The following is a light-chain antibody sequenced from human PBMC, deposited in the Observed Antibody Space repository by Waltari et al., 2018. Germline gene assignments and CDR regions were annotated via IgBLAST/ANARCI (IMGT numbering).Light chain of an antibody. Sequence: EIVLTQSPATLSLSPGGTATLSCRASLTGRTYLAWYQQKPGQAPRLLLFAASSRATGIPAKFSGSVSVTDFTLTISNLEPEVVAIYYCQQRSNWPYTFGQGTRVEIK. CDR1: LTGRTY. V-gene: IGKV3-11*01. J-gene: IGKJ2*01. CDR2: AAS. CDR3: QQRSNWPYT.